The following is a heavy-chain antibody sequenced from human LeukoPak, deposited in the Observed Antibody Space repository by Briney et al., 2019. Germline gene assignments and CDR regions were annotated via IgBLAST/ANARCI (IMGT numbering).Heavy chain of an antibody. V-gene: IGHV1-2*02. CDR1: GYTFTGYY. CDR3: ARDHVHRLLWFGETQTNWFDP. D-gene: IGHD3-10*01. CDR2: INPNNGGT. J-gene: IGHJ5*02. Sequence: ASVKVSCKASGYTFTGYYMHWVRQAPGQGLEWMGWINPNNGGTNYAQKFQGRATMTRDTSISTAYMELSRLRSDDTAVYYCARDHVHRLLWFGETQTNWFDPWGQGTPVTVSS.